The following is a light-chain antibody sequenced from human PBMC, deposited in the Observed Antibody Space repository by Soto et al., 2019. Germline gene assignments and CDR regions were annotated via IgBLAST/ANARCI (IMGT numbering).Light chain of an antibody. Sequence: QSALTHPPSASGSPGQSVTISCTGTSRDVGGSNYVSWYQQYPGKVPKLMVYEVNKRPSGVTDRFSGSKSGNTASLTVSGLQAYDEADSYFLAYAGRNNVFATGTKVIVL. CDR1: SRDVGGSNY. V-gene: IGLV2-8*01. J-gene: IGLJ1*01. CDR2: EVN. CDR3: LAYAGRNNV.